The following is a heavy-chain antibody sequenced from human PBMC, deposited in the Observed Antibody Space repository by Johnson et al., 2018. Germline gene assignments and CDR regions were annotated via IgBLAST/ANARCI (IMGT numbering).Heavy chain of an antibody. V-gene: IGHV3-30*18. J-gene: IGHJ3*02. CDR1: GFTFSSYG. CDR2: ISYDGSNK. CDR3: AKDQGSGWEAGAFDI. D-gene: IGHD6-19*01. Sequence: QVQLVQSGGGVVQPGRSLRLSCAASGFTFSSYGMHWVRQAPGKGLEWVAVISYDGSNKYYADSVKGRFTISRDNSRNTLYLQMNSLRTEDTAVYFCAKDQGSGWEAGAFDIWGQGTMVTVSS.